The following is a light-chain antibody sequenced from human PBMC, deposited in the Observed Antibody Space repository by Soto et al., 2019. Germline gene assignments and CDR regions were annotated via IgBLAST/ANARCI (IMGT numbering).Light chain of an antibody. CDR1: SGHSNYA. CDR2: LNFDGSH. V-gene: IGLV4-69*01. Sequence: QPVLTQSSSASASLGASVKLTCTLSSGHSNYAIAWHQQQPEKGPRYLMKLNFDGSHSKGDGIPDRFSGSSSGAERYLTISSLQSEDEADYYCQTWGTGPWVFGGGTKLTVL. CDR3: QTWGTGPWV. J-gene: IGLJ3*02.